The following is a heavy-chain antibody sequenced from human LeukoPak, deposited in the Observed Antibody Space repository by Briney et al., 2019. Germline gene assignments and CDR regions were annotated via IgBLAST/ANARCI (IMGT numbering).Heavy chain of an antibody. J-gene: IGHJ5*02. CDR3: ETVEYDYGDPVGGFDR. Sequence: GGSLRLSCAASGFPFSASAMTWVRQAPGKGLEWVSHILSTGTTYYSDSLRGRCTTSTDNSKNTLYLLMTNLRAVETAVKYCETVEYDYGDPVGGFDRWGQGTLVTVAS. D-gene: IGHD4-17*01. V-gene: IGHV3-23*01. CDR2: ILSTGTT. CDR1: GFPFSASA.